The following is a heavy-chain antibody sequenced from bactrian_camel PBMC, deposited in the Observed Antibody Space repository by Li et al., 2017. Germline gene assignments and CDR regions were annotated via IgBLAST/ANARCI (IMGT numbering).Heavy chain of an antibody. J-gene: IGHJ4*01. D-gene: IGHD2*01. CDR3: AGGPIYYTDSSY. V-gene: IGHV3S9*01. Sequence: QVQLVESGGGSVQSGGSLRLSCAVSGFSANFYCLGWFRLPPGKGREGVAIIDTDGQTFYADSVAGRFTISRDNAKNTVYLQMNSLKTEDTAMYYCAGGPIYYTDSSYWGQGTQVTVS. CDR1: GFSANFYC. CDR2: IDTDGQT.